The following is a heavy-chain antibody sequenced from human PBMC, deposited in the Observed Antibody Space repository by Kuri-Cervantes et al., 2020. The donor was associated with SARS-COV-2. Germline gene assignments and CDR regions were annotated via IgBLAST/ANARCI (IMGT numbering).Heavy chain of an antibody. CDR2: IYYSGST. CDR3: ARAYSNYVLSGY. D-gene: IGHD4-11*01. CDR1: GGSISSSSYY. Sequence: GSLRLSCTVSGGSISSSSYYWGRIRQPPGKGLEWIGSIYYSGSTYYNPSLKSRVTISVDTSKNQFSLKLSSVTAADTAVYYCARAYSNYVLSGYWGQGTLVTVSS. V-gene: IGHV4-39*07. J-gene: IGHJ4*02.